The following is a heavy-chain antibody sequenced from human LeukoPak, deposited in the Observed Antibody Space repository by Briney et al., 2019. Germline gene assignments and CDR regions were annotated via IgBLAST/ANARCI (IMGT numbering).Heavy chain of an antibody. D-gene: IGHD3-10*01. V-gene: IGHV4-38-2*02. Sequence: SETLSLTCTVSGYSISSGYYWGWIRQPPGKGLEWIGSIYHSGSTYYNPSLKSRVTISVDTSKNQFSLKLSSVTAADTAVYYCASSLWFGEFSPYFDYWGQGTLVSVSS. CDR1: GYSISSGYY. J-gene: IGHJ4*02. CDR3: ASSLWFGEFSPYFDY. CDR2: IYHSGST.